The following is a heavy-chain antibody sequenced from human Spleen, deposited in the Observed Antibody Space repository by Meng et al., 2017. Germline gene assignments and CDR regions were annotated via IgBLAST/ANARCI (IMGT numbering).Heavy chain of an antibody. CDR2: ISNSNDDI. V-gene: IGHV3-48*03. CDR3: ARDPWNTVTTGLDS. Sequence: GGSLRLSCAASGFTFRNYEMNWVRQAPGKGLEWVSYISNSNDDIYYADSVKGRFTISRDNAKNSLYLQMNSLRAEDTAVYYCARDPWNTVTTGLDSWGQGTLVTVSS. D-gene: IGHD4-17*01. CDR1: GFTFRNYE. J-gene: IGHJ4*02.